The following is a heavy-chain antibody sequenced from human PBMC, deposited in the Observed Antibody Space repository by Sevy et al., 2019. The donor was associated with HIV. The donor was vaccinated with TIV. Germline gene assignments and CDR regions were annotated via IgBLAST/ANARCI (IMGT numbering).Heavy chain of an antibody. CDR1: GGTFSGYA. D-gene: IGHD2-15*01. V-gene: IGHV1-69*13. J-gene: IGHJ6*02. Sequence: ASVKVSCKASGGTFSGYAISWVRQAPGQGLEWMGGIIPSFGTANYAQKFQGRVTITADESTSTAYMELSSLRSEDTAVYYCARARLGYCSGGSCPTRLYYYYYGMDVWGQGATVTVSS. CDR2: IIPSFGTA. CDR3: ARARLGYCSGGSCPTRLYYYYYGMDV.